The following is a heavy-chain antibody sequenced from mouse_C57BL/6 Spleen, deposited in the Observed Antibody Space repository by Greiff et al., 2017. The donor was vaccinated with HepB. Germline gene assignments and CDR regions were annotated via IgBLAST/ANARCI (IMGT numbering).Heavy chain of an antibody. CDR1: GFNIKDYY. CDR3: TTRYCGSSPWYFDV. Sequence: VQLQQSGAELVRPGASVKLSCTASGFNIKDYYMHWVKQRPEQGLEWIGRIDPEDGDTEYAPKFQGKATMTADTSSNTAYLQLSSLTSEDTAVYYCTTRYCGSSPWYFDVWGTGTTVTVSS. CDR2: IDPEDGDT. J-gene: IGHJ1*03. D-gene: IGHD1-1*01. V-gene: IGHV14-1*01.